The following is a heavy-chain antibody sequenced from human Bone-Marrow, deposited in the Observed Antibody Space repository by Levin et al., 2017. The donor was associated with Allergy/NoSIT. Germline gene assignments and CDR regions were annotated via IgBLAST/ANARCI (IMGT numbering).Heavy chain of an antibody. J-gene: IGHJ5*02. CDR3: AHRPPGGYNWNNNWFDP. V-gene: IGHV2-5*02. CDR2: IYWDDEK. Sequence: SGPTLVKPTQTLTLTCSFSGFSLRPSGMGVGWFRQPPGKALEWLTLIYWDDEKRYSPSLKSRLTITKDTSKNQVVLTMTNMDPVDTATYYCAHRPPGGYNWNNNWFDPWGQGTLVIVSS. CDR1: GFSLRPSGMG. D-gene: IGHD1/OR15-1a*01.